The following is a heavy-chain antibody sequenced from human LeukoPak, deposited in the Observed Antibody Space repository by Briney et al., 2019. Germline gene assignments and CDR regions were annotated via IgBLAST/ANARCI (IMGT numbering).Heavy chain of an antibody. CDR2: IRHDGSDK. Sequence: GGSLRLFCAASAFTFTNYDFHWVRQAPGKGLEGVAFIRHDGSDKYYADSVKGRFTISRDNSKNTLYLQMSSPRAEDTAVYYCAKGDYWGQGTLVTVSS. CDR1: AFTFTNYD. J-gene: IGHJ4*02. CDR3: AKGDY. V-gene: IGHV3-30*02.